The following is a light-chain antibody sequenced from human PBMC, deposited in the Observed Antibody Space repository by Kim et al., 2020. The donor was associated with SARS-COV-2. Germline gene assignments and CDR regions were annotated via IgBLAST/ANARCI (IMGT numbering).Light chain of an antibody. J-gene: IGLJ3*02. V-gene: IGLV1-44*01. CDR2: KNN. CDR1: SSNIGSNT. Sequence: QSVLTQPPSASGTPGQRVTISCSGSSSNIGSNTVNWYQQVPGTAPQLLISKNNQRPSGVPDRFSGSKSGTSASLAISGLQSEDEADYYCAAWDDSLSASVFGGGTKVTVL. CDR3: AAWDDSLSASV.